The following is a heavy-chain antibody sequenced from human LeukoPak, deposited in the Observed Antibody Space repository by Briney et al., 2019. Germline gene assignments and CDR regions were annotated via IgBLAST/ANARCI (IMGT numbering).Heavy chain of an antibody. CDR3: AKNYYDTSGYPYYFDY. Sequence: GGSLRLSCAASGFTVSSNYMSWVRQTPGKGLEWVSVIYSGGSTYYADSVKGRFTISRDNSKNTLYLQMNSLRAEDTAAYYCAKNYYDTSGYPYYFDYWGQGTLVTVSS. CDR2: IYSGGST. CDR1: GFTVSSNY. J-gene: IGHJ4*02. V-gene: IGHV3-53*01. D-gene: IGHD3-22*01.